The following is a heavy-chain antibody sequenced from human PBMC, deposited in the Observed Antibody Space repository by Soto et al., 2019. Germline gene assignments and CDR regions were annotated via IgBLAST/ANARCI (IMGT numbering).Heavy chain of an antibody. CDR2: IIPIHGTT. J-gene: IGHJ4*02. D-gene: IGHD3-16*01. Sequence: QMEQPGAEVRKPGSSVKVSCKPSGGSLTSYPMAWVRQAPGQGFEWMGGIIPIHGTTEYAQKFQGRVTITADESTNRATLELTGLTSEDTAVYYCARGWGLVSWGQGTLVTVSS. V-gene: IGHV1-69*01. CDR1: GGSLTSYP. CDR3: ARGWGLVS.